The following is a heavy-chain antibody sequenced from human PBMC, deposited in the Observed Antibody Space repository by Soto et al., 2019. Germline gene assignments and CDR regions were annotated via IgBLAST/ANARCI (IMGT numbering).Heavy chain of an antibody. D-gene: IGHD3-22*01. Sequence: EVQLLESGGGLVQPGGSLRLSCAASGFTFSSYAMSWVRQAPGKGLEWVSAISGSGGSTYYADSVKGRSTISRDNSKNTLYLQMNSLRAEDTAVYYCAKGGGTTWFRISRWLLGDTPDPGDYWGQGTLVTVSS. CDR3: AKGGGTTWFRISRWLLGDTPDPGDY. J-gene: IGHJ4*02. CDR2: ISGSGGST. CDR1: GFTFSSYA. V-gene: IGHV3-23*01.